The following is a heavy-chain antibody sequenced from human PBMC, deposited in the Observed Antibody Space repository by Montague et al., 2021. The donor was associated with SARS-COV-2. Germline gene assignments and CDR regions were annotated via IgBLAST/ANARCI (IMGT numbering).Heavy chain of an antibody. CDR3: ARDPNWGAH. J-gene: IGHJ4*02. CDR2: IKPDGSDK. CDR1: GFSFSTFW. V-gene: IGHV3-7*03. Sequence: SLRLSCAASGFSFSTFWMTWVRQAPGNGLEWVASIKPDGSDKYYVESVKGRFTISRDNARSSLYLQLNNLRAEDTAVYYCARDPNWGAHWGQGNLVTVSS. D-gene: IGHD7-27*01.